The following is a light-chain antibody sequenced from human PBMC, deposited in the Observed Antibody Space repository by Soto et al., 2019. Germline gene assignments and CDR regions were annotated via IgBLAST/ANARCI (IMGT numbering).Light chain of an antibody. CDR2: DAS. V-gene: IGKV1-5*01. CDR1: QNINEW. J-gene: IGKJ2*01. Sequence: DIQMTQSPPTLSASVGDRVTISCRASQNINEWLAWYQQKPGKAPKILLYDASTLQSGDPSRFSGSGSGTEFTLTISSLQPDDFAIYYCQQYGNFPSTFGQGTELEIK. CDR3: QQYGNFPST.